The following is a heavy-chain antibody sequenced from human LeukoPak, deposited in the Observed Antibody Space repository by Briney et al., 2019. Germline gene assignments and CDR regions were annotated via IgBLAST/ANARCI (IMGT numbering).Heavy chain of an antibody. CDR2: IYSVGTT. V-gene: IGHV3-53*01. CDR1: GFTVSSVY. Sequence: GGSLRLSCAASGFTVSSVYMSWVRQAPGKGLEWVSLIYSVGTTYYADSVKGRFTISRDDSKNTLYLQMNSLRAEDTAVYYCATSNYADYGDYFSLWGQGTLVTVSS. J-gene: IGHJ4*02. CDR3: ATSNYADYGDYFSL. D-gene: IGHD4-17*01.